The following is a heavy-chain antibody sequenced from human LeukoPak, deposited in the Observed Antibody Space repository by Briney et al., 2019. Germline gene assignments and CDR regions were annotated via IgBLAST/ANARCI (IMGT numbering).Heavy chain of an antibody. CDR2: IYYSGST. CDR1: GYSVSSGYF. CDR3: ARVWGVTDFYDSRGAFDI. V-gene: IGHV4-61*01. Sequence: SETLSLTCSVSGYSVSSGYFWGWIRQPPGKGLEWIGYIYYSGSTNYNPSLKSRVTISVDTSKNQFSLKLSSVTAADTAVYYCARVWGVTDFYDSRGAFDIWGQGTMVTVSS. D-gene: IGHD3-22*01. J-gene: IGHJ3*02.